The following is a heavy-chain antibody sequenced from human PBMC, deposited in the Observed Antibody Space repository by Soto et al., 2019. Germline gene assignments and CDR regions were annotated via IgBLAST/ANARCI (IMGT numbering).Heavy chain of an antibody. CDR1: GYTFTSFY. CDR3: ARQLAYCGGDCYTEPIEY. D-gene: IGHD2-21*02. J-gene: IGHJ4*02. Sequence: ASVKVSCKASGYTFTSFYMHWVRQAPGQGLEWMGIVNPRSGDTNYAQKFQGRVTMTRDTSISAAYMELSRLRSDDTAVYYCARQLAYCGGDCYTEPIEYWGQGTLVTVSS. CDR2: VNPRSGDT. V-gene: IGHV1-2*02.